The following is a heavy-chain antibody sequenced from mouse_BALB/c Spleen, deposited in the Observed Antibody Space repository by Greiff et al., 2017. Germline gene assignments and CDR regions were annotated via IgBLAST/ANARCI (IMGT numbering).Heavy chain of an antibody. V-gene: IGHV1S137*01. CDR2: ISTYYGDA. J-gene: IGHJ4*01. CDR3: ARCPDGYSYAMDY. D-gene: IGHD2-3*01. CDR1: GYTFTDYA. Sequence: QVQLQQSGAELVRPGVSVKISCKGSGYTFTDYAMHWVKQSHAKSLEWIGVISTYYGDASYNQKFKGKATMTVDKSSSTAYMELARLTSEDSAIYYCARCPDGYSYAMDYWGQGTSVTVSS.